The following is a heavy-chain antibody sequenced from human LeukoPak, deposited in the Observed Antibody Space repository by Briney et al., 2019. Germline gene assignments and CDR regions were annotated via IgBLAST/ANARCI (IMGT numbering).Heavy chain of an antibody. CDR1: GFTVSSNY. CDR2: IYSGGST. D-gene: IGHD3-22*01. J-gene: IGHJ4*02. CDR3: ARAVRGTDYYDSSGLGWYYFDY. Sequence: GGSLRLSCAASGFTVSSNYMSWVRQAPGKGLEWVSVIYSGGSTYYADSVKGRFTISRDNSKNTLYLQMNSLRAEDTAVYYCARAVRGTDYYDSSGLGWYYFDYWGQGTLVTVSS. V-gene: IGHV3-53*01.